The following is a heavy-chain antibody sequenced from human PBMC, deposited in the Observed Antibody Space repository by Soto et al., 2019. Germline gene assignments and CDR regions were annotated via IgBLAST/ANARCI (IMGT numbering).Heavy chain of an antibody. CDR3: ARRADCSGGSCYSVDV. D-gene: IGHD2-15*01. CDR2: IYPGDSDT. V-gene: IGHV5-51*01. J-gene: IGHJ6*03. CDR1: GYSFTSYW. Sequence: GESLKISCKGSGYSFTSYWIGWVRQMPGKGLEWMGIIYPGDSDTRYSPSFQGQVTISADKSISTAYLQWSSLKASDTAMYYCARRADCSGGSCYSVDVWGKGTTVTVSS.